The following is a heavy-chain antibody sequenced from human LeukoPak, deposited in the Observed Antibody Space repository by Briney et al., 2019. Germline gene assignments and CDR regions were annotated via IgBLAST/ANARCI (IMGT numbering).Heavy chain of an antibody. J-gene: IGHJ6*02. CDR2: INHSGST. CDR1: GGSFSGYY. Sequence: SETLSLTCAVYGGSFSGYYWSWIRQPPGKGLEWIGEINHSGSTNYNPSLKSRVTISVDTSKNQLSLKLSSVTAADTAVYYCARGKELKRYYYYYGMDAWGQGTTVTVSS. CDR3: ARGKELKRYYYYYGMDA. V-gene: IGHV4-34*01.